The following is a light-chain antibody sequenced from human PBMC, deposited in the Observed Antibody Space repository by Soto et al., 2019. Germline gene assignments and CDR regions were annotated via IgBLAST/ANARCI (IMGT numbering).Light chain of an antibody. CDR2: DVS. Sequence: QSALTQPASVSGSPGQSITISCTGTSSDIGAYNYVSWYQHHPGKGPKLIIYDVSNRPSGVSNRFSGSKSGNTASLTISGLQAEDEAHYYCSSYTSSSTLDVIFGGGTKLTVL. CDR1: SSDIGAYNY. CDR3: SSYTSSSTLDVI. J-gene: IGLJ2*01. V-gene: IGLV2-14*03.